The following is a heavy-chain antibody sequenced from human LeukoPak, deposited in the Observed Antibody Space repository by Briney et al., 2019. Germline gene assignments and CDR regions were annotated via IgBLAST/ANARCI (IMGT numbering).Heavy chain of an antibody. CDR1: GYSFTSYW. V-gene: IGHV5-51*01. D-gene: IGHD3-22*01. J-gene: IGHJ5*02. Sequence: GESLKVSCKGSGYSFTSYWIGWVRQMPGKGLEWMGIIYPGDSATRYSPSFQGQVTISADKSISTAYLQWSSLKASDTAMYYCARRPTYDSSGYYPNWFDPWGQGTLVTVSS. CDR3: ARRPTYDSSGYYPNWFDP. CDR2: IYPGDSAT.